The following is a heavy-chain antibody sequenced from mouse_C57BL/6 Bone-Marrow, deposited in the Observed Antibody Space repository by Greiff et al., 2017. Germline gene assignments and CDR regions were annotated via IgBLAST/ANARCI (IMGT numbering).Heavy chain of an antibody. CDR3: TTYSNPYYAMDY. J-gene: IGHJ4*01. Sequence: EVQLQEPGAELVRPGASVKLSCTASGFNIKDDYMHWVKQSPEQGLEWIGWIDPENGDTEYASKFQGKATITEDTSSNTAYRQLSSLTSEDYAVYYCTTYSNPYYAMDYWGQGTSVTVSS. V-gene: IGHV14-4*01. CDR2: IDPENGDT. CDR1: GFNIKDDY. D-gene: IGHD2-5*01.